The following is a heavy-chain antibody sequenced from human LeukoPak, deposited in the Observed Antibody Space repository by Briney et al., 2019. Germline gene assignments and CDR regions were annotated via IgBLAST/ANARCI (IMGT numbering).Heavy chain of an antibody. V-gene: IGHV3-30-3*01. CDR2: ISYDGSNK. CDR1: GFTFSSYA. CDR3: ARVVAATSLDY. J-gene: IGHJ4*02. D-gene: IGHD2-15*01. Sequence: PGGSLRLSCAASGFTFSSYAMHWVRQAPGKGLEWVAVISYDGSNKYYADSVKGRFTISRDNSKNTLYLQMNSLRDEDTAVYYCARVVAATSLDYWGQGTLVTVSS.